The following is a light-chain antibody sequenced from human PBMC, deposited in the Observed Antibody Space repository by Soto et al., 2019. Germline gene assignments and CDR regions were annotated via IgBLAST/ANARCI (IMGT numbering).Light chain of an antibody. CDR3: SSYGGGNNLL. J-gene: IGLJ2*01. CDR2: EVT. CDR1: SSDVGGYNY. Sequence: QSALTQPPSASGSPGQSVTISCTGTSSDVGGYNYVSWYQQHPGKAPKLMIYEVTKRPSGVPDRFSGSKSDNTASLTVSGLQAEDAADYYCSSYGGGNNLLFGGGTQLTVL. V-gene: IGLV2-8*01.